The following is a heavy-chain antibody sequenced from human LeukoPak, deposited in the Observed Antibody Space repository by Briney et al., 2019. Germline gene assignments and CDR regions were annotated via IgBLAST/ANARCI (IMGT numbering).Heavy chain of an antibody. J-gene: IGHJ5*02. V-gene: IGHV4-39*07. CDR3: ARDPHTNSWYPGGYWFDP. D-gene: IGHD6-13*01. Sequence: SETLSLTCTVSGGSISKSTYYWGWIRQPPGKGPEWIGSIYSSGSTYYNVSLKSRVTISVDTSKNQFSLTLDSVTAADTAVYYCARDPHTNSWYPGGYWFDPWGQGTLVTVSS. CDR2: IYSSGST. CDR1: GGSISKSTYY.